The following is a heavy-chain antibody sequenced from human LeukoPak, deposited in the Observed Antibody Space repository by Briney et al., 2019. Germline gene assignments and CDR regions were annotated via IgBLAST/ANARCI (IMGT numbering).Heavy chain of an antibody. J-gene: IGHJ5*02. CDR1: GFTFSSDA. D-gene: IGHD3-22*01. V-gene: IGHV3-23*01. CDR3: ARDLGQYYDTSDNWFDP. Sequence: PGGSLRLSCAASGFTFSSDAMSWVRQAPGKGLEWVSAISGSGGSTYYADSVKGRFTISRDNSKNTLYLQMNSLRAEDTAVYYCARDLGQYYDTSDNWFDPWGQGTLVTVSS. CDR2: ISGSGGST.